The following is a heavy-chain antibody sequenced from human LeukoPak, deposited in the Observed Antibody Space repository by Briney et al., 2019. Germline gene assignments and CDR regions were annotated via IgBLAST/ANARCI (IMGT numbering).Heavy chain of an antibody. CDR2: IYYSGST. J-gene: IGHJ5*02. V-gene: IGHV4-39*07. Sequence: SETLSLTCTVSGGSISSSSYYWGWIRQPPGKGLEWIGSIYYSGSTYYNPSLKSRVTISVDTSKNQFSLQLSSVTPEDTAVYYCAGGTYSGYDSWGQGTLVTVSS. D-gene: IGHD5-12*01. CDR3: AGGTYSGYDS. CDR1: GGSISSSSYY.